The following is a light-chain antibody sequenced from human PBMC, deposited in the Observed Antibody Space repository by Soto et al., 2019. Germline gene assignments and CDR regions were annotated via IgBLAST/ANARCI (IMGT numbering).Light chain of an antibody. CDR3: QQSYSSPPT. V-gene: IGKV1-39*01. Sequence: DIRMTQNPSSLSPAVEDRVIIPRRASQSISNHLNWCQQKPGKAPKLLIFAASSLQSGVPSRFSGSRSGPDFTLTISSLQPEDFATYYCQQSYSSPPTFGQAAKV. J-gene: IGKJ1*01. CDR1: QSISNH. CDR2: AAS.